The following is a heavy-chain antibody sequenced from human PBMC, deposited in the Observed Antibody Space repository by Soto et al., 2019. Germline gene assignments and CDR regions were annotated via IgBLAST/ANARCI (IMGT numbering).Heavy chain of an antibody. J-gene: IGHJ6*02. CDR2: IYPGDSDT. D-gene: IGHD4-17*01. V-gene: IGHV5-51*01. Sequence: PGESLKISCKGSGYSFTSYWIGWVRQMPGKGLEWMGIIYPGDSDTRYSPSFQGQVTISADKSISTAYLQWSSLRASDTTMFYCARQNYGDYELGRDYYYYYGMDVWGQGTTVTVSS. CDR3: ARQNYGDYELGRDYYYYYGMDV. CDR1: GYSFTSYW.